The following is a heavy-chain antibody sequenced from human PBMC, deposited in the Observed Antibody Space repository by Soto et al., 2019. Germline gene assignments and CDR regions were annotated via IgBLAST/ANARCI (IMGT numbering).Heavy chain of an antibody. J-gene: IGHJ4*02. V-gene: IGHV1-58*02. D-gene: IGHD3-22*01. CDR2: IGVGSGNT. CDR1: GLTFNCYS. Sequence: SVKACWKALGLTFNCYSMFWPRHARGQRLEWIGWIGVGSGNTNYAQKFQERVTITRDMSTSTAYMELSSLRSEDTAVYCCRARLNTVYYSDYWGEGTLVTVYS. CDR3: RARLNTVYYSDY.